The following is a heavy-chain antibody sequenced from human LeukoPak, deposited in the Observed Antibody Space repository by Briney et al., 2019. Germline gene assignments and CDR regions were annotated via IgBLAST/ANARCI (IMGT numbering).Heavy chain of an antibody. Sequence: SETLSLTCAVYGGSFSGYYWSWIRQPPGKGLEWIWEINHSGSTNYNPSLKSRVTISVETSKNQFSLKLSSVTAAATAVYYCASLGYCSSTSCYDYWGQGTLVTVSS. CDR1: GGSFSGYY. J-gene: IGHJ4*02. CDR3: ASLGYCSSTSCYDY. CDR2: INHSGST. V-gene: IGHV4-34*01. D-gene: IGHD2-2*01.